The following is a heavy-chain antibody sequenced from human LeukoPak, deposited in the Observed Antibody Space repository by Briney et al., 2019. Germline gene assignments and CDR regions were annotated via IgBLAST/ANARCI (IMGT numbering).Heavy chain of an antibody. D-gene: IGHD6-19*01. CDR3: ARTLYSSGWYPRYMDV. J-gene: IGHJ6*03. V-gene: IGHV1-18*01. CDR2: ISGYNGNT. CDR1: GYTFTTYN. Sequence: ASVKVSCKASGYTFTTYNINWVRQAPGQGLEWMGWISGYNGNTNYAQKLQGRVTMTTDTSTSTAYMELRSLRSDDTAVYYCARTLYSSGWYPRYMDVWGKGTTVTVSS.